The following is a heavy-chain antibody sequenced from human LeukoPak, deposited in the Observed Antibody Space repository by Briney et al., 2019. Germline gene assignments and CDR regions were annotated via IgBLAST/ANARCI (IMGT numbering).Heavy chain of an antibody. V-gene: IGHV3-74*01. D-gene: IGHD4-11*01. Sequence: PGGSLRLSCAASGFTFSTYWIYWVRQAPGKGLVWVSRINGDGSSTNYADSVKGRFTISRDNAKNTPYLQMNSLRAEDTAVYYCARGYYSGPGGYWGQGTLVTVSS. CDR3: ARGYYSGPGGY. J-gene: IGHJ4*02. CDR1: GFTFSTYW. CDR2: INGDGSST.